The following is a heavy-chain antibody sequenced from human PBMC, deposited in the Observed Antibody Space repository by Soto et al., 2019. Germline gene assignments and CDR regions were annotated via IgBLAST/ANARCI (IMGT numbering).Heavy chain of an antibody. D-gene: IGHD3-16*01. CDR3: ASGGIRFDY. CDR2: IYYSGST. Sequence: QVQLQESGPGLVKPSETLSLTCTVSGGSISSYYWSWIRQPPGKGLEWIGDIYYSGSTNYNPSLTSRVTIAVDTSKNQFSLKLSSVTAADTAVYYCASGGIRFDYWGQGTLVTVSS. J-gene: IGHJ4*02. CDR1: GGSISSYY. V-gene: IGHV4-59*01.